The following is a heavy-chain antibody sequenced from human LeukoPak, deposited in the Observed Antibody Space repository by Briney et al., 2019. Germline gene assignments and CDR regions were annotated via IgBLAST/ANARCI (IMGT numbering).Heavy chain of an antibody. J-gene: IGHJ6*03. CDR2: INPNSSGT. D-gene: IGHD2-15*01. Sequence: ASVKVSCKASGYTFTGYYMHWVRQAPGQGLEWMGWINPNSSGTNYAQKFQGRVTITTDESTSTAYMELSSLRSEDTAVYYCARGSVTYYYYYMDVWGKGTTVTVSS. CDR1: GYTFTGYY. V-gene: IGHV1-2*02. CDR3: ARGSVTYYYYYMDV.